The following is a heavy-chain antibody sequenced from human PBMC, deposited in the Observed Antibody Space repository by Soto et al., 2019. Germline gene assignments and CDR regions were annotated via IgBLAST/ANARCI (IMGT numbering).Heavy chain of an antibody. CDR3: ARGFSCGLIPSFDY. J-gene: IGHJ4*02. CDR2: LTGSGGST. D-gene: IGHD3-22*01. Sequence: EVQLLESGGGLAQPGGSLRLSCSASGFTFTKYAMTWVRQAPGKGLEWVSGLTGSGGSTRYGDSVQGRFTISRDNSKNTLYLHMNSLRAEDTAMYYCARGFSCGLIPSFDYWGQGTLVTVSS. CDR1: GFTFTKYA. V-gene: IGHV3-23*01.